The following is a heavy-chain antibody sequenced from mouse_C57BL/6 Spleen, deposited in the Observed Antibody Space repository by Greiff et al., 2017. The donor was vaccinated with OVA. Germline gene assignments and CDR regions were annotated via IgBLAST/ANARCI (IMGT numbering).Heavy chain of an antibody. J-gene: IGHJ4*01. D-gene: IGHD1-1*01. V-gene: IGHV1-18*01. CDR2: INPNNGGT. CDR3: ARWDYGSSEAMDY. CDR1: GYTFTDYN. Sequence: EVKLQQSGPELVKPGASVKIPCKASGYTFTDYNMDWVKQSHGKSLEWIGDINPNNGGTIYNQKFKGKATLTVDKSSSTAYMELRSLTSEDTAVYYCARWDYGSSEAMDYWGQGTSVTVSS.